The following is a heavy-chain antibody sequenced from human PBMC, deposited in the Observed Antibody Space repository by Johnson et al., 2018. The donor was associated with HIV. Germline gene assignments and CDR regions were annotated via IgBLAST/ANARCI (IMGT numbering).Heavy chain of an antibody. D-gene: IGHD2-21*02. V-gene: IGHV3-53*01. Sequence: VQLVESGGGLIQPGGSLRLSCAASGFTVSSNYMSWVRQAPGKGLEWVSVIYSGGSTYYADSVKGRFTISSDNSKNTLYLQMNSLRAEDTAVYYCARDHRAYCGGDCYSDAFDIWGQGTMVTVSS. CDR3: ARDHRAYCGGDCYSDAFDI. CDR1: GFTVSSNY. J-gene: IGHJ3*02. CDR2: IYSGGST.